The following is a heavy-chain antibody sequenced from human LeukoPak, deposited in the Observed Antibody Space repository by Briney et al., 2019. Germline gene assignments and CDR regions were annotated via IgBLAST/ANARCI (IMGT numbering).Heavy chain of an antibody. V-gene: IGHV4-4*02. CDR3: ARDQYYYYSTSNYRGLDY. J-gene: IGHJ4*02. D-gene: IGHD3-22*01. CDR1: GGSITNSYW. CDR2: IYYSGST. Sequence: SETLSLTCAVSGGSITNSYWWTWVRQSPGKGLEWVGEIYYSGSTNYNPTLKSRVTLSVDTSKFSLQLSSVTAADTAVYYCARDQYYYYSTSNYRGLDYWGRGLLVTVSS.